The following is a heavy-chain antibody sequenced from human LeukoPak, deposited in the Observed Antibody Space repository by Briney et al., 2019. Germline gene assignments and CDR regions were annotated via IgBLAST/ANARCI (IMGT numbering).Heavy chain of an antibody. CDR2: INTSGGST. V-gene: IGHV3-23*01. Sequence: GYLRRSCAASAFTCSSNAMRWVRQAPGKGLQWVSTINTSGGSTYYADSVKGRFTISRDNSKNTLYLQMNSLRAEDTAVYYCAKDRYQWDKRVFDYWGQGTLVTASS. D-gene: IGHD6-19*01. J-gene: IGHJ4*02. CDR3: AKDRYQWDKRVFDY. CDR1: AFTCSSNA.